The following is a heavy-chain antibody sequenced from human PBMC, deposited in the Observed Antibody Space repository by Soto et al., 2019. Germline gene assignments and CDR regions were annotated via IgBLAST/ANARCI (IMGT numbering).Heavy chain of an antibody. CDR2: IYYSGST. V-gene: IGHV4-59*01. CDR3: ARVGPGYCISTSCYARGGGYYYYGMDV. CDR1: GGSISSYY. D-gene: IGHD2-2*03. Sequence: PSETLSLTCTVSGGSISSYYWSWIRQPPGKGLEWIGYIYYSGSTNYNPSLKSRVTISVDTSKNQFSLKLSSVTAADTAVYYCARVGPGYCISTSCYARGGGYYYYGMDVWGQGTTVT. J-gene: IGHJ6*02.